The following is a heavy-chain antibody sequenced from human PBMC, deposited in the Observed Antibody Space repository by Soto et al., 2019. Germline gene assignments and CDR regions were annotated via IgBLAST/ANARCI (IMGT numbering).Heavy chain of an antibody. V-gene: IGHV1-69*13. D-gene: IGHD3-22*01. Sequence: GASXKVSCKASGGTFSSYAISWVRQAPGQGLEWMGGIIPIFGTANYAQKFQGRVTITADESTSTAYMELSSLRSEDTAVYYCARTYYYDSSGSKEGTTDYYYYGMDVWGQGTTVTVSS. CDR3: ARTYYYDSSGSKEGTTDYYYYGMDV. CDR1: GGTFSSYA. J-gene: IGHJ6*02. CDR2: IIPIFGTA.